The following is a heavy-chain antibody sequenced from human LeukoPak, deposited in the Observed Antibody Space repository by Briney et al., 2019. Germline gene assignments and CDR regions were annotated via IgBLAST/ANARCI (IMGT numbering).Heavy chain of an antibody. CDR2: MDQDGSEK. CDR3: ARKSRVGFDY. CDR1: GFTFSNYW. Sequence: GGSLRLSCAASGFTFSNYWMSWVRQAPGKGLEWVANMDQDGSEKYYVDSVRGRFTISRDNAKHSLYLQMNSLRAEDTAVYHCARKSRVGFDYWGQGTVVTVSS. V-gene: IGHV3-7*03. J-gene: IGHJ4*02. D-gene: IGHD1-26*01.